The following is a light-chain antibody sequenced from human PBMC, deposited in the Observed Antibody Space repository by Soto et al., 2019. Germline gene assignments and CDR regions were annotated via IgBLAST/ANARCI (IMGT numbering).Light chain of an antibody. V-gene: IGKV4-1*01. CDR3: QQYYSTPVWT. Sequence: DIVMTQSPDSLAVSLGERATINCKSSQSVLYSSNNKNYLAWYQQKPGQPPKLLIYWASTRESGVPDRFSGRGSGKDFTLTISSLQAEDVAVYYCQQYYSTPVWTFGQGTKVEIK. CDR2: WAS. CDR1: QSVLYSSNNKNY. J-gene: IGKJ1*01.